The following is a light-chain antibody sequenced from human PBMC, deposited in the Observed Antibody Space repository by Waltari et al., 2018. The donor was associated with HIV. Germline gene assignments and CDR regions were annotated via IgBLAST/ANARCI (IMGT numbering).Light chain of an antibody. Sequence: SYERTQPHSVSVAPAKLARNTCGGNNTAAKDVHGYQQKPGQDPVLVIYSDSNRPSGIPERFSGSNPGNTATLTISRIEAGDEADYYCQVWDSSSDHWVFGGGTKLTVL. V-gene: IGLV3-12*02. CDR3: QVWDSSSDHWV. J-gene: IGLJ3*02. CDR2: SDS. CDR1: NTAAKD.